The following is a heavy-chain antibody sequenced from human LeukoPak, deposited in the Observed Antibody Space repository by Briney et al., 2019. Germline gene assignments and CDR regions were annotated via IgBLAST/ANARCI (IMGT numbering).Heavy chain of an antibody. V-gene: IGHV3-21*01. J-gene: IGHJ4*02. CDR3: ARDPSPYRTAYFDY. CDR1: GFTFSRYS. D-gene: IGHD1-14*01. CDR2: ISSRSSYI. Sequence: GGSLRLSCAASGFTFSRYSMNWVRQAPGKGLEWVSSISSRSSYISFADSLKGRLTISRDNAKASLYLQMNSLRAEDTAVYYCARDPSPYRTAYFDYWGQGTLVTVSS.